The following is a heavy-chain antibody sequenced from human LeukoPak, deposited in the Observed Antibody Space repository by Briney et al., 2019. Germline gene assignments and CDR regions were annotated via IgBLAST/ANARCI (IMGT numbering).Heavy chain of an antibody. V-gene: IGHV3-53*01. CDR3: ARDRVTPGVAVTGSDC. Sequence: GGSLRLSCAASGFNVDTNYMSWVRQAPGKGLEWVSVIYAGGSKFYADSVKGRFTISRDNSKSTLYLQMNSLRAEDTAVYYCARDRVTPGVAVTGSDCWGQGALVTVSS. D-gene: IGHD6-19*01. J-gene: IGHJ4*02. CDR1: GFNVDTNY. CDR2: IYAGGSK.